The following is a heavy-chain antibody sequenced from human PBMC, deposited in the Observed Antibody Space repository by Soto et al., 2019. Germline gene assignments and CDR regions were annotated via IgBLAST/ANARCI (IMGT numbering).Heavy chain of an antibody. V-gene: IGHV1-69*13. CDR1: GGTFSSYA. CDR3: ARAPNRAVAGAQYYYYYGMDV. J-gene: IGHJ6*02. CDR2: IIPIFGTA. D-gene: IGHD6-19*01. Sequence: SVKVSCKASGGTFSSYAISWVRQAPGQGLEWMGGIIPIFGTANCAQKFQGRVTITADESTSTAYMELSSLRSEDTAVYYCARAPNRAVAGAQYYYYYGMDVWGQGTTVTVSS.